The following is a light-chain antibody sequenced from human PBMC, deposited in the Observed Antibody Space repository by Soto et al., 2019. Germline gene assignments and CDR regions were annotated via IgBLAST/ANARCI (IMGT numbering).Light chain of an antibody. Sequence: SYELTQPPSVSVSPGQTATITCSGDKLGHKYACWYQQKPGQSPVLVMYQDNKRPSGIPERFSGSNSGNTATLTISGTQAMDEADYYCQAWDSSTVVFGGGTKLTVL. CDR1: KLGHKY. V-gene: IGLV3-1*01. CDR2: QDN. J-gene: IGLJ2*01. CDR3: QAWDSSTVV.